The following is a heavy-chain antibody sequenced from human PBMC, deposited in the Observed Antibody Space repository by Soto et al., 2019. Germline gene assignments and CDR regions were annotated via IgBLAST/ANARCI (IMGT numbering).Heavy chain of an antibody. CDR1: GYSFTTYW. J-gene: IGHJ4*02. CDR3: ARQPTVSTNFDY. D-gene: IGHD4-17*01. Sequence: PGESLKISCKGSGYSFTTYWIGWVRQMPGKGLEWMGIIYPGDSDTRYSPSFQGQVTISADKSITTAYLQWGSLKASDTAMYCCARQPTVSTNFDYWGQGTLVTVSS. V-gene: IGHV5-51*01. CDR2: IYPGDSDT.